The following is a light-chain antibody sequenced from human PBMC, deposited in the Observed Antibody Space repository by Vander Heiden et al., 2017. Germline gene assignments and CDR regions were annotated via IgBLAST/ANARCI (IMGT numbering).Light chain of an antibody. CDR3: QAWDSSVA. V-gene: IGLV3-1*01. CDR2: QDT. CDR1: KWGDKD. Sequence: SYELIEPPSVSVSPGQTASTTCSGGKWGDKDTCWYQQKPGQSPGLVSEQDTKRPSGIPGRFSGSNSGNTATLTMDEADYYCQAWDSSVAFGGGTKLTVL. J-gene: IGLJ2*01.